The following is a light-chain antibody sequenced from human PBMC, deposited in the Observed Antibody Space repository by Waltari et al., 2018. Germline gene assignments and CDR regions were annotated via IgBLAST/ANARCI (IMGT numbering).Light chain of an antibody. CDR2: DAS. V-gene: IGKV3-15*01. J-gene: IGKJ5*01. Sequence: ETVMTQSPATLSVYPGERATLACRASQRIKNNLAWYQQKGSQAPRLLLFDASTRATGISARFSGSGYGTEFTLTISSLQSEDFAVYYCQQYDNWPLTFGQGTRLDIK. CDR1: QRIKNN. CDR3: QQYDNWPLT.